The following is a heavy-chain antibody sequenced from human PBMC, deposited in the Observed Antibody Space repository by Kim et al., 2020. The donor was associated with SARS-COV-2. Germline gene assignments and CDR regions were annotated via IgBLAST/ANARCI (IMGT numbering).Heavy chain of an antibody. Sequence: SECAVSVKGRITINTDTSKNQFSMQLNSVTPEDTAVYYCARKVVAGAFDYWGQGTLVTVDS. CDR3: ARKVVAGAFDY. CDR2: S. V-gene: IGHV6-1*01. J-gene: IGHJ4*02. D-gene: IGHD6-19*01.